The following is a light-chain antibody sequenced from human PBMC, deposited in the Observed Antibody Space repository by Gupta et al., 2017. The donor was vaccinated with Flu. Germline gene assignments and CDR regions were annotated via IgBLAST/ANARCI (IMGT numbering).Light chain of an antibody. CDR2: GAS. CDR1: QSVSSSY. J-gene: IGKJ4*01. V-gene: IGKV3-20*01. Sequence: EIVLTQSPGTLSLSPGERATLPCRASQSVSSSYLAWHQQKPGQAPSLLIYGASSRATGIPDRFSGSGSGTDFTLTISRLEPEDFAVYYCQQYGSSLLTFGGGTKVEIK. CDR3: QQYGSSLLT.